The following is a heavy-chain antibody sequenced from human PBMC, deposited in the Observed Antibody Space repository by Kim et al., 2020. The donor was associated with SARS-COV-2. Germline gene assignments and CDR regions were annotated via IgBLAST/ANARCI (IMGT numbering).Heavy chain of an antibody. CDR3: ASFWGIAARPKVGGFDY. V-gene: IGHV4-34*01. D-gene: IGHD6-6*01. Sequence: LKSRVTISVDTSKNQFSLKLSSVTAADTAVYYCASFWGIAARPKVGGFDYWGQGTLVTVSS. J-gene: IGHJ4*02.